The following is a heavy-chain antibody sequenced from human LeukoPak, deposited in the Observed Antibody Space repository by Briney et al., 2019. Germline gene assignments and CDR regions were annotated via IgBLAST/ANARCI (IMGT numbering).Heavy chain of an antibody. J-gene: IGHJ3*01. Sequence: PSETLSLTRTVSGYSISSGYYWGWIRQPPGKELEWIGYIYYSGSTNYNPSLKSRVTISVDTSKNQFSLKLSSVTAADTAVYYCARVLNSASRVFDVWGQGTMVTVSS. CDR3: ARVLNSASRVFDV. CDR1: GYSISSGYY. D-gene: IGHD1-26*01. CDR2: IYYSGST. V-gene: IGHV4-38-2*02.